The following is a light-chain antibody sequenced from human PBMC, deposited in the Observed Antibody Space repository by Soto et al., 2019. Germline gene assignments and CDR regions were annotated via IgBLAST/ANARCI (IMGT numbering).Light chain of an antibody. V-gene: IGKV1-6*01. CDR1: QAIRSA. CDR2: AAS. Sequence: AIQLTQSPSSLSASVGDRVTITCRASQAIRSALGWYQQKPGKVPKLLIYAASTLQSGVPSRFSGSGFGTDFTLTISRLQPEDFATYYCLLDFGYFWAFGKGPRWIS. J-gene: IGKJ1*01. CDR3: LLDFGYFWA.